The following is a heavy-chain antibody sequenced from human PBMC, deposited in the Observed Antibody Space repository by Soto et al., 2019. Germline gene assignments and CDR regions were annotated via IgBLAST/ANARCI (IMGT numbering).Heavy chain of an antibody. V-gene: IGHV4-59*08. CDR2: IYYRGNT. J-gene: IGHJ3*01. Sequence: SETLSLTCTVSGGSTSGYYWTWIRQPPGKGLEWIGFIYYRGNTNYNPSHKSRVTISMDTSKNHFALKLNSVTAADTAVYYCARTKTGYAFDVWGQGTMVTVSS. CDR1: GGSTSGYY. D-gene: IGHD2-8*01. CDR3: ARTKTGYAFDV.